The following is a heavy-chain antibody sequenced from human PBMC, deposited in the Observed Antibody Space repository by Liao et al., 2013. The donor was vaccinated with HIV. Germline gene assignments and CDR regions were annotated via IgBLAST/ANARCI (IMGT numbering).Heavy chain of an antibody. V-gene: IGHV4-34*01. CDR3: ARGGGVYAIYFDY. Sequence: QVQLQQWGAGLLKPSETLSLTCAVYGGSFSGYYWSWIRQPPGKGLEWIGKINHSGSTNYNPSLKSRVTISVDTSKNQFSLKLSSVTAADTAVYYCARGGGVYAIYFDYWGQGTLVTVSS. J-gene: IGHJ4*02. CDR2: INHSGST. D-gene: IGHD2-8*01. CDR1: GGSFSGYY.